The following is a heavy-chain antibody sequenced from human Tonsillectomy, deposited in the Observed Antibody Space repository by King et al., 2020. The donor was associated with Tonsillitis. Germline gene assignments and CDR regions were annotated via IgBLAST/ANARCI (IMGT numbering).Heavy chain of an antibody. V-gene: IGHV4-30-2*01. CDR3: AREVRTVTNWFDP. CDR1: GGSIIIGGYF. J-gene: IGHJ5*02. Sequence: QLQESGSGLVKPSQTLSLTCAVSGGSIIIGGYFWSWLRQPPGRGLECIGNIYHSGTTNYNPSLKSRVTISIDRSKNEFSLKLNSVTAADTAVYYCAREVRTVTNWFDPWGQGTLVTVSS. CDR2: IYHSGTT. D-gene: IGHD4-17*01.